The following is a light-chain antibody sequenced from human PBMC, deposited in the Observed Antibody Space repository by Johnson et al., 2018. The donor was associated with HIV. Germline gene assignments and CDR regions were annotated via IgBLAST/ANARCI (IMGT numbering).Light chain of an antibody. J-gene: IGLJ1*01. CDR2: ENN. Sequence: QSVLTQPPSVSAAPGQKVTISCSGSTSNIGSNFVSWYQQLPGTAPKLLIYENNKRPSGIPDRFSGSKSGTSATLAITGLHTGDEADYSCGTWDARLTMGGVIGTRTKVTVL. CDR3: GTWDARLTMGGV. V-gene: IGLV1-51*02. CDR1: TSNIGSNF.